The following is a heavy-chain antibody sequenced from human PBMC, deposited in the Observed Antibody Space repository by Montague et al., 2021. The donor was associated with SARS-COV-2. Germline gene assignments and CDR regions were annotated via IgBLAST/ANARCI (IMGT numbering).Heavy chain of an antibody. CDR2: IYHSGST. J-gene: IGHJ3*02. V-gene: IGHV4-39*01. D-gene: IGHD1-26*01. CDR1: GGSISSSSYY. Sequence: SETRSLTCTVSGGSISSSSYYWAWIRQPPGKGLEWIGSIYHSGSTFYYPSLKSRVSMSVDTSKNQFSLKLSPVTAADTAMYYCARVKWELSVGNVFDIWGQGTMVTVSS. CDR3: ARVKWELSVGNVFDI.